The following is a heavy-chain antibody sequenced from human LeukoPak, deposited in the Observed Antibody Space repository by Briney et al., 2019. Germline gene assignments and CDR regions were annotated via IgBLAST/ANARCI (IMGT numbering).Heavy chain of an antibody. V-gene: IGHV4-39*01. CDR1: GDSISTSSYY. D-gene: IGHD3-22*01. CDR2: IYYSGST. CDR3: AGSYYYDHRPIDY. J-gene: IGHJ4*02. Sequence: KASETLSLNCTVSGDSISTSSYYWGRIRQPPGKGLEWLGSIYYSGSTYYNPSLKSRVTISVDTSKNQFSLNLYSVTAADTAVFYCAGSYYYDHRPIDYWGQRTLVTVSS.